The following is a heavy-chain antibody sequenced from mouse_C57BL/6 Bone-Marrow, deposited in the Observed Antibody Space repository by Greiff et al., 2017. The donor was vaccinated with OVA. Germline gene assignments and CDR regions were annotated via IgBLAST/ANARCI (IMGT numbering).Heavy chain of an antibody. CDR2: IYIGNGYT. J-gene: IGHJ4*01. D-gene: IGHD2-4*01. CDR1: GYTFTSYG. V-gene: IGHV1-58*01. CDR3: ASPSTMITTRYAMDY. Sequence: EVKLQESGAELVRPGSSVKMSCKTSGYTFTSYGINWVKQRPGKGLEWIGYIYIGNGYTEYNEKLKGKATLTSDTSSITAYMQLSSLTSEYSAIYFCASPSTMITTRYAMDYWGQGTSVTVSS.